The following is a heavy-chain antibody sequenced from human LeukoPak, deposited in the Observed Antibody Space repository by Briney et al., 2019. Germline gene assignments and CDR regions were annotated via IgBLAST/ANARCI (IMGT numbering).Heavy chain of an antibody. J-gene: IGHJ3*02. D-gene: IGHD6-13*01. CDR2: MWSDGSNK. Sequence: GGSLRLSCAASGFIFTNHAIHWVRQAPGKGLEWVAIMWSDGSNKNYADSVKGRFTISRDNSKNTQYLQMSSLRDEDTAAYYCARDGQQLASYAFDIWGQGTMVTVSS. V-gene: IGHV3-33*01. CDR1: GFIFTNHA. CDR3: ARDGQQLASYAFDI.